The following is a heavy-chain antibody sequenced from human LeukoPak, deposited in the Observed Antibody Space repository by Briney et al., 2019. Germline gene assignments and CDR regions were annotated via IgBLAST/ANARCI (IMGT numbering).Heavy chain of an antibody. CDR3: AKIMALYCSGGTCNEIDY. D-gene: IGHD2-15*01. CDR1: EFSVGSNY. J-gene: IGHJ4*02. Sequence: PGGSLRLSCAASEFSVGSNYMTWVRKAPGKGLEWVSLIYSGGSTYYADSVKGRFTISRDNSKNTLYLQMSSLRADDTAVYYCAKIMALYCSGGTCNEIDYWGQGTLVTVSS. V-gene: IGHV3-66*01. CDR2: IYSGGST.